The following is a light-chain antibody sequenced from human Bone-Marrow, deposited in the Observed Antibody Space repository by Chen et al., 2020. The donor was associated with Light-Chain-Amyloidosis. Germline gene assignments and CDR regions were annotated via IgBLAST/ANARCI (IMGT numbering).Light chain of an antibody. V-gene: IGKV1-39*01. J-gene: IGKJ1*01. Sequence: DIQMTQSPSSLSASVGDRVTITCRASQSISSYLNWYQQKPGKAPKLLIYAASSLQSGVPSRFSGSGSGTDFTLTISSLQPEDSATYSCQQSYSAWTFGQGTKVDIK. CDR2: AAS. CDR1: QSISSY. CDR3: QQSYSAWT.